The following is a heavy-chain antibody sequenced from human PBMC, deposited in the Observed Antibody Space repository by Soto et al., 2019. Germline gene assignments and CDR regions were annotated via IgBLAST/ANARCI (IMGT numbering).Heavy chain of an antibody. Sequence: QVQLVQSGAEVKKPGSSVKVSCKASGGTFSSYAISWVRQAPGQGLEWMGGIIPIFGTANYAQKFQGRVTITADEAKSTAYIQMSSLRSEDTAVYYCERGGYSYGSHTWLDALGQGTLVTVS. CDR3: ERGGYSYGSHTWLDA. CDR2: IIPIFGTA. D-gene: IGHD5-18*01. V-gene: IGHV1-69*01. CDR1: GGTFSSYA. J-gene: IGHJ5*02.